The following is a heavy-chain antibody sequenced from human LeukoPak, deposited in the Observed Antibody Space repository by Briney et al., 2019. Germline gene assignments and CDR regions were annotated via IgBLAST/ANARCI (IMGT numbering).Heavy chain of an antibody. CDR2: ISSNGCRT. V-gene: IGHV3-64D*09. CDR1: GSSFSSYA. Sequence: GGSLRLSWSASGSSFSSYAMHWVRQAPRKGLEYVSAISSNGCRTYYADSVKGRLSISRDKSKNMLYLQMGSLRAEDTAVYYCVNGVEDSLLDYWGQGTLVTVSS. CDR3: VNGVEDSLLDY. D-gene: IGHD2-15*01. J-gene: IGHJ4*02.